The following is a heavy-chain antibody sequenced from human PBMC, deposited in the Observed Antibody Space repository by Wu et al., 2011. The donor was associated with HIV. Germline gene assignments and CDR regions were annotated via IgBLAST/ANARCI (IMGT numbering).Heavy chain of an antibody. CDR3: ATEPEYYYGSGSYYTN. Sequence: QVQLLQSGAEVKRPGSSVKVSCKTSGGTFSTYAISWIRQAPGQGLEWMGRIIPIFGTANYAQKFQGRVTITADKSTSTAYMELSSLRSEDTAVYYCATEPEYYYGSGSYYTNWGQGTLVTVSS. J-gene: IGHJ4*02. D-gene: IGHD3-10*01. CDR2: IIPIFGTA. V-gene: IGHV1-69*14. CDR1: GGTFSTYA.